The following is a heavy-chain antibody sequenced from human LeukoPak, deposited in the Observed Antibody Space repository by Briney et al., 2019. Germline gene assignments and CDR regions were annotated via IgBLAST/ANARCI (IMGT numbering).Heavy chain of an antibody. V-gene: IGHV1-2*02. CDR1: GYTFTGYY. J-gene: IGHJ1*01. CDR3: ARSGSSGARAHFQH. D-gene: IGHD6-19*01. Sequence: GASAKVSCKASGYTFTGYYMHWVRQAPGQGLEWMGWINPNSGGTNYAQKFQGRVTMTRDTSISTAYMELSRLRSDDTAVYYCARSGSSGARAHFQHWGQGTLVTVSS. CDR2: INPNSGGT.